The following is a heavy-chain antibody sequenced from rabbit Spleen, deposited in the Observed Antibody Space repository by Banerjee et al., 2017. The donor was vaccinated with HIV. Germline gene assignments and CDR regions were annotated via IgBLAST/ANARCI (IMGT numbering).Heavy chain of an antibody. Sequence: EESGGGLVQPEGSLTLTCTVSGFSFSSNWICWVRQAPGKGLEWIACIDTNDGDTDYANWPKGRFTISKTSSTTVDLKMSSLTAADTATYFCARHFSSGDTAFSYGLWGQGTLVTVS. D-gene: IGHD6-1*01. CDR2: IDTNDGDT. CDR1: GFSFSSNW. V-gene: IGHV1S45*01. J-gene: IGHJ4*01. CDR3: ARHFSSGDTAFSYGL.